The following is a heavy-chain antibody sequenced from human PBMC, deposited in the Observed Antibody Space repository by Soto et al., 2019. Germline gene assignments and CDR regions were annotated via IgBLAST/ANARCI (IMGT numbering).Heavy chain of an antibody. Sequence: TLSLACAVSGGSVSSGGYSWSWIRQPPGKGLEWIGYIYHSGSTYYNPSLKSRVTISVDRSKNQSSLKLSSVTAADTAVYYCAREEGKGCFDLWGQGTPVTVSS. CDR2: IYHSGST. V-gene: IGHV4-30-2*01. J-gene: IGHJ5*01. CDR1: GGSVSSGGYS. CDR3: AREEGKGCFDL. D-gene: IGHD3-10*01.